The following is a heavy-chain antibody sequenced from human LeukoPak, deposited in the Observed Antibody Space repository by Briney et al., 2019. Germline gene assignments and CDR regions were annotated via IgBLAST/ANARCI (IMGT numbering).Heavy chain of an antibody. V-gene: IGHV4-59*08. J-gene: IGHJ4*02. CDR1: GGSIRSYY. D-gene: IGHD1-26*01. CDR2: IYYSGST. CDR3: ARHILGPTSLIDY. Sequence: SETLSLTCTVSGGSIRSYYWSWIRQPPGKGLEWIGYIYYSGSTNYNPSLRRRVTISVDTPKTQFSLRLGSVTAADTAVYYCARHILGPTSLIDYWGQGTLVTVSS.